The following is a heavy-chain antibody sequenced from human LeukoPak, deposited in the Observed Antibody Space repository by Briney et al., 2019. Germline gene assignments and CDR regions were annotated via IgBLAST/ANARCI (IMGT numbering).Heavy chain of an antibody. V-gene: IGHV3-11*04. CDR2: ISSTGSTI. CDR3: ARGDWNLDY. J-gene: IGHJ4*02. D-gene: IGHD2-21*02. CDR1: GFTFTDYY. Sequence: TGGSLRLSCAASGFTFTDYYMGWIRQAPGKGLEWVSYISSTGSTIYHTDSVKGRFTISRANATNSLYLHMNSLRAEDTAIYYCARGDWNLDYWGQGTLVTVSS.